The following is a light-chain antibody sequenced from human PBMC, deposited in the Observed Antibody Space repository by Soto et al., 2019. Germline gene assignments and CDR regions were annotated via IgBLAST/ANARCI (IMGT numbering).Light chain of an antibody. J-gene: IGKJ3*01. Sequence: EIVLTQSPDTLSLSPGERATLSCRASQSVSSSLAWYQQKPGQAPRLLIYDASNRATGIPARFSGSGSGTDFTLTNSSLGPEDFAVYYGQQRSNWPPEVTFGPGTKVDIK. CDR3: QQRSNWPPEVT. V-gene: IGKV3-11*01. CDR2: DAS. CDR1: QSVSSS.